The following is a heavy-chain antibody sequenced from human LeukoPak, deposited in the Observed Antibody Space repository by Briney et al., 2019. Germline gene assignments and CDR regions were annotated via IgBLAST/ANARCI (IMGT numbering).Heavy chain of an antibody. CDR1: GYTLTELS. CDR2: FGPEDGET. D-gene: IGHD2-15*01. Sequence: ASVKVSCKVSGYTLTELSMHWVRQAPGKGLEWMGGFGPEDGETIYAQKFQGRVTMTEDTSTDTAYMELSSLRSEDTAVYYCATVPGRMVAAISFDYWGQGTLVTVSS. V-gene: IGHV1-24*01. CDR3: ATVPGRMVAAISFDY. J-gene: IGHJ4*02.